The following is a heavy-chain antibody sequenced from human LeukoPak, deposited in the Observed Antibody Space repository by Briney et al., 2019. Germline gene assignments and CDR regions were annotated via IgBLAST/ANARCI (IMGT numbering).Heavy chain of an antibody. V-gene: IGHV3-30*04. CDR3: AREGNYYDSSGYYDGAFDI. CDR2: ISYDGSNK. J-gene: IGHJ3*02. Sequence: GRSLRLSCAASGFTFSSYAMHWVRQAPGKGLEWVAVISYDGSNKYYADSVKGRFTISRDNSKNTLYLQMNSLRAEDTAVYYCAREGNYYDSSGYYDGAFDIWGQGTMVTVSS. CDR1: GFTFSSYA. D-gene: IGHD3-22*01.